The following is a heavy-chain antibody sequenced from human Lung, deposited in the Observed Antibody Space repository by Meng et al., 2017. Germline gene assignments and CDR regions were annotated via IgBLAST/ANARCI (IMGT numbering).Heavy chain of an antibody. V-gene: IGHV3-21*01. Sequence: EVRVGEVGGGVVKPVGSLRFSCSASGFTVSSHSMNWVRQAPGKGLEWVSSISSSSSYIYYADSVKVRFTISRDNAKNSLYLQMNSLRAEDTAVYYCARERGTSDYWGQGTLVTVSS. D-gene: IGHD1-7*01. CDR3: ARERGTSDY. CDR2: ISSSSSYI. CDR1: GFTVSSHS. J-gene: IGHJ4*02.